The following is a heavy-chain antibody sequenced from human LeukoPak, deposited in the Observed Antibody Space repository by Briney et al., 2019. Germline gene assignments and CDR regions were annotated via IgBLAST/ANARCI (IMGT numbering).Heavy chain of an antibody. D-gene: IGHD2-8*01. J-gene: IGHJ6*02. Sequence: ASVKVSCKASGYNYISYYMHWVRQAPGQGLEWMGIINPSGGSTSYAQKFQDRVAMTRDTSTSTVYMELSSLKSEDTAVYYCAREDVVLVDAVRYYYYGMDVWGQGTTVTVSS. V-gene: IGHV1-46*01. CDR1: GYNYISYY. CDR2: INPSGGST. CDR3: AREDVVLVDAVRYYYYGMDV.